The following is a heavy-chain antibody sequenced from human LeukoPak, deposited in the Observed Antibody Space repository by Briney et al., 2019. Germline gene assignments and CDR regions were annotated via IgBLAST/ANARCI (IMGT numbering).Heavy chain of an antibody. CDR2: VTGSGGST. J-gene: IGHJ4*02. CDR3: AKDKGDFWSGHHY. V-gene: IGHV3-23*01. D-gene: IGHD3-3*01. CDR1: GFTFSNYA. Sequence: GGSLRLSCAASGFTFSNYAMSWVRQAPGKGLEWVSSVTGSGGSTYYADSVKGRFTISRDNSKNTLYLQMSSLRAEDTAVYYCAKDKGDFWSGHHYWGQGTLVTVSS.